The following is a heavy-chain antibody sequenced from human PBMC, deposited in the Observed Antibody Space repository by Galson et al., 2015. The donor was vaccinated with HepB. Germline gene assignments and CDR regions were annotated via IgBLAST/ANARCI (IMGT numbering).Heavy chain of an antibody. CDR2: LYPGDSDA. Sequence: QSGAEAKKPGESLKISCTGSGYSFTSYWIGWVRQMSGKGLEWKGILYPGDSDARYSPSFQGQVTISADKSISTAYLQWRSLKASDTAMYYCARTESSGYYGRLYYFDFWGQGTLVTVSS. CDR3: ARTESSGYYGRLYYFDF. D-gene: IGHD3-22*01. CDR1: GYSFTSYW. J-gene: IGHJ4*02. V-gene: IGHV5-51*03.